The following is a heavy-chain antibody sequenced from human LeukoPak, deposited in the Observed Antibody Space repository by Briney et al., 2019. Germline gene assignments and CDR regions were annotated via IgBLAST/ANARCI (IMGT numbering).Heavy chain of an antibody. V-gene: IGHV3-23*01. CDR3: AKGGLSGIVVVNYFNDY. J-gene: IGHJ4*02. CDR2: ISGSGGST. Sequence: GGSLRLSCAASGFTFSSYAMSWVRQAPGKGLEWVSAISGSGGSTYYADSVKGRSTISRDNSKNTLYLQMNSLRAEDTAVYYCAKGGLSGIVVVNYFNDYWGQGTLVTVSS. CDR1: GFTFSSYA. D-gene: IGHD3-22*01.